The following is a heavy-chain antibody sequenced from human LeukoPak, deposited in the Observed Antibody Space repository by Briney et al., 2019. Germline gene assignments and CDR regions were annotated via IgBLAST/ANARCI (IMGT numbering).Heavy chain of an antibody. J-gene: IGHJ3*02. CDR1: GGSISTYY. CDR2: IYTSGST. CDR3: ARDLRQLVSDAFDI. Sequence: SETLSLTCTVSGGSISTYYWSRIRQPAGKGLEWIGRIYTSGSTNSNPSLKSRVTMSVDTSKNQFSLKLSSVTAADTAVYYCARDLRQLVSDAFDIWGQGTMVTVSS. D-gene: IGHD6-6*01. V-gene: IGHV4-4*07.